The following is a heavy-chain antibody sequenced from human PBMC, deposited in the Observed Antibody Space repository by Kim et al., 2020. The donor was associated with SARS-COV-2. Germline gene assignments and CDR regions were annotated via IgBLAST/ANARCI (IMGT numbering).Heavy chain of an antibody. D-gene: IGHD5-18*01. V-gene: IGHV3-30*18. J-gene: IGHJ6*02. CDR3: AKEGQPYYYHVMDV. Sequence: GGSLRLSCAASGFTFSSYAIHWVRQAPGKGLEWVAVISYDGSNKYYVDAVKGRFTISRDNSKNTLYLEMNSLRAEDTAVYYCAKEGQPYYYHVMDVCGQG. CDR1: GFTFSSYA. CDR2: ISYDGSNK.